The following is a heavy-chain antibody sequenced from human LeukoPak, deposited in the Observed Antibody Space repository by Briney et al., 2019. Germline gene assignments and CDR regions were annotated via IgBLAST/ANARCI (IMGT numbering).Heavy chain of an antibody. CDR3: ARGSVGTPPPFDY. V-gene: IGHV3-21*01. D-gene: IGHD2-15*01. J-gene: IGHJ4*02. CDR2: ISSSSSYI. Sequence: GGSLRLSCAASGFTFSTYSMNWVRQAPGKGLEWVSSISSSSSYIYYAESVKGRFTISRDNAKNSLYLQMNSLRAEDTAVYYCARGSVGTPPPFDYWGQGTLVTVSS. CDR1: GFTFSTYS.